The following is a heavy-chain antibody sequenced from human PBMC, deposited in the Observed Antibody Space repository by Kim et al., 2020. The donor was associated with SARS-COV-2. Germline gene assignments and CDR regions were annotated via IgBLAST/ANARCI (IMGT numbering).Heavy chain of an antibody. D-gene: IGHD5-18*01. CDR2: IYYSGST. V-gene: IGHV4-39*01. CDR1: GGSISSSTYY. CDR3: ARWGTDTTMPGFDC. Sequence: SETLSLTCTVSGGSISSSTYYWGWIRQPPGKGLEWIGSIYYSGSTYYNPSLKSRVTISVDTSKNQFSLKLSSVTAADTAVYYCARWGTDTTMPGFDCWGQGTLVTVSS. J-gene: IGHJ4*02.